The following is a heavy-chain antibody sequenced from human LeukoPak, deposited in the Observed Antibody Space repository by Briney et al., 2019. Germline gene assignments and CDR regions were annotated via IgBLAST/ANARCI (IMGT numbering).Heavy chain of an antibody. CDR3: ARQDGGPFDY. V-gene: IGHV5-51*01. D-gene: IGHD4-23*01. J-gene: IGHJ4*02. CDR2: IYPGDSDT. CDR1: GFRFTSDW. Sequence: GESLKISCKGSGFRFTSDWIGWVRQLPGKGLEWMGIIYPGDSDTRYSPSFQGQVTISADKSVNTAYLQWSSLKASDTAMYYCARQDGGPFDYWGQGTLVTVSS.